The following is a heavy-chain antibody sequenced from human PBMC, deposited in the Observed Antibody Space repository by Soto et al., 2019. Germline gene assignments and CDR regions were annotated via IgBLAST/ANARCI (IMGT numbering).Heavy chain of an antibody. CDR3: ASVLPRFEGYYSGAFDI. J-gene: IGHJ3*02. CDR1: GYTFTSYA. V-gene: IGHV1-3*01. CDR2: INAGNGNT. Sequence: QVQRVQSGAEVKKPGASVKVSCKASGYTFTSYAMHWVRQAPGQRLEWMGWINAGNGNTKYSQKFQGRVTITRDTSASTAYMELSSLRSEDTAVYYCASVLPRFEGYYSGAFDIWGQGTMVTVSS. D-gene: IGHD3-16*01.